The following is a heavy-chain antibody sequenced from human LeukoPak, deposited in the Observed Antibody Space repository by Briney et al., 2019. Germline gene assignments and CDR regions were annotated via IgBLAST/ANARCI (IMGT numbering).Heavy chain of an antibody. V-gene: IGHV4-38-2*01. CDR3: ARHPLDDYVWGSYLV. Sequence: SQTLSLTCAVSGYSISSGYYWGCIRQPPGKGLEWIGSINHSGSTYYNPSLKSRVTISEDTSKNQFSLKLSSVTAADPAVYCCARHPLDDYVWGSYLVWGQGTMVTASS. CDR1: GYSISSGYY. J-gene: IGHJ3*01. CDR2: INHSGST. D-gene: IGHD3-16*02.